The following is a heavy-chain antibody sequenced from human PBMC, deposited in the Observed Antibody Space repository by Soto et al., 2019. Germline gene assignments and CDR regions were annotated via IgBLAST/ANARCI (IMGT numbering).Heavy chain of an antibody. V-gene: IGHV2-5*02. Sequence: SGPTLVNPTQTITLTCTFSGFSLNTRGEGVGWIRQPPGKALEWLALISWDGEKRYSPSLKSRLTITKDTSENQVVLTMTNMDPLDTATYYCAHSRGYNLTGNYYIDYWGQGTLVTVSS. CDR3: AHSRGYNLTGNYYIDY. CDR2: ISWDGEK. CDR1: GFSLNTRGEG. D-gene: IGHD3-9*01. J-gene: IGHJ4*01.